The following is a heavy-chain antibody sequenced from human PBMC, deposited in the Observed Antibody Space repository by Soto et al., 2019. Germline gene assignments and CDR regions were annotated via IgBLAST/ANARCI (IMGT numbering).Heavy chain of an antibody. V-gene: IGHV4-4*07. CDR1: GDSMTKYY. D-gene: IGHD6-25*01. CDR3: ARTVEAAYYFDF. CDR2: IYTSGST. J-gene: IGHJ4*02. Sequence: PSETLSLTCNVSGDSMTKYYWSWIRQPAGKGLEWIGRIYTSGSTNYNPSLKSRVTMSIDTSNNHFPLNLKSVTAADTAVYYCARTVEAAYYFDFWGQGALVTVSS.